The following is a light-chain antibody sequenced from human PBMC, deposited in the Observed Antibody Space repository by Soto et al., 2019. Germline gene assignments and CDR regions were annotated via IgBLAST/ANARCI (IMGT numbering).Light chain of an antibody. CDR1: QSVSSN. CDR3: QQYNNWPRP. J-gene: IGKJ2*01. CDR2: GAS. Sequence: EIVMTQSPATLSVSPGERATLSCRASQSVSSNLAWYRQKPGQAPRLLIYGASTRATGIPARFSGSGSGTEFTLTISSLQSEDFAVYYCQQYNNWPRPFGQGTKLEIK. V-gene: IGKV3-15*01.